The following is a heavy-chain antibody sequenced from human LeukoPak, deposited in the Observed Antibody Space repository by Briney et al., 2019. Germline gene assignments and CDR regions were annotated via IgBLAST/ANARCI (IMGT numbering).Heavy chain of an antibody. J-gene: IGHJ4*02. CDR2: INPYSGGT. Sequence: GASVKVSCKASGYTFTDSYMHWVRQAPGQGLKWMGWINPYSGGTNYAQEFQGRVTMTRDTSISTAYMELSRLTSDDTAVYYCARDQFQGLSVAFEFDYWGQGTLVTVSS. CDR3: ARDQFQGLSVAFEFDY. CDR1: GYTFTDSY. V-gene: IGHV1-2*02. D-gene: IGHD3-16*02.